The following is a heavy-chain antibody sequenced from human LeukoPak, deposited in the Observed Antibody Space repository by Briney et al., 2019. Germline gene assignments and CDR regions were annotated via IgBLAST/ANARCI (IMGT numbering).Heavy chain of an antibody. D-gene: IGHD2-2*01. CDR2: IWYDGSNK. V-gene: IGHV3-33*06. J-gene: IGHJ4*02. Sequence: PGGSLRLSCAASGFTFSSYGMHWVRQAPGKGLEWVAVIWYDGSNKYYADSVKGRFTISRDNSKNTLYVQMNSLRAEDTAVYYCAKHRGAYQLLPDYWGQGTLVTVSS. CDR3: AKHRGAYQLLPDY. CDR1: GFTFSSYG.